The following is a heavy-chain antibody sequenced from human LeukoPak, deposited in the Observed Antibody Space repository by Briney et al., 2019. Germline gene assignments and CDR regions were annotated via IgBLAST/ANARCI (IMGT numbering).Heavy chain of an antibody. CDR3: ATFWSVTMNMDV. CDR1: GYTFTGYY. J-gene: IGHJ6*03. Sequence: ASVKVSCKASGYTFTGYYMHWVRQAPGQGLEWMGWINPNSGGTNYAQKFQGRVTMTTDTSTSTAYMELRSLRSDDTAVYYCATFWSVTMNMDVWGKGTTVTVSS. D-gene: IGHD3-22*01. V-gene: IGHV1-2*02. CDR2: INPNSGGT.